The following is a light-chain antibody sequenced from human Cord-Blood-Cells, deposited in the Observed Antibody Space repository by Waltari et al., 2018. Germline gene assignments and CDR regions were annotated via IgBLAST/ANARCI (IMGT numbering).Light chain of an antibody. CDR1: QSVSSY. CDR2: DAS. CDR3: QQRSNFLT. Sequence: EIVLTQSPDTLSLSPGERATLSCRASQSVSSYLAWYQQKPGQAPRLLIYDASNRATGIPARFSGSGSGTDFTLTISSLEPEDFAVYYCQQRSNFLTFGGGTKVEIK. V-gene: IGKV3-11*01. J-gene: IGKJ4*01.